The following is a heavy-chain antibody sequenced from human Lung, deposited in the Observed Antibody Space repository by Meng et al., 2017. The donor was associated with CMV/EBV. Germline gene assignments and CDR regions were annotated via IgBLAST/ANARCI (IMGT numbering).Heavy chain of an antibody. J-gene: IGHJ4*02. CDR2: SNRKTDGGTT. D-gene: IGHD6-25*01. CDR1: GFTYNRAW. Sequence: RLACADTGFTYNRAWMRWARQKPEKGLERVGRSNRKTDGGTTRYVAAVQGRFTISSEDSKNTVNLQMNNLKTEDTAVYYGVLAAANWWGQGTLVTVSS. CDR3: VLAAANW. V-gene: IGHV3-15*01.